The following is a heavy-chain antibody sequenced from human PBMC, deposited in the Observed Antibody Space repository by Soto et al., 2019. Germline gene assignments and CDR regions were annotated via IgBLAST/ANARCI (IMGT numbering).Heavy chain of an antibody. CDR2: ISAYNGNT. D-gene: IGHD3-10*01. CDR1: GYTFTSYG. CDR3: ARVGVTMVRGPRYYYYGMDV. V-gene: IGHV1-18*01. Sequence: ASVKVSCKASGYTFTSYGINWVRQAPGQGLEWLGWISAYNGNTNYAQKLQGRVTMTTDTSTSTAYMELRSLRSDDTAVYYCARVGVTMVRGPRYYYYGMDVWGQGTTVTVSS. J-gene: IGHJ6*02.